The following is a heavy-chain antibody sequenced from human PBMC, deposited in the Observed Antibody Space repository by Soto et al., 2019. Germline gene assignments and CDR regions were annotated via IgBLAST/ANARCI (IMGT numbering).Heavy chain of an antibody. V-gene: IGHV4-34*02. CDR1: GASLSGYD. Sequence: VHLQQWGAGLLNPSETLSLTCAVYGASLSGYDWSWVRQPPGKGLQWIGEISQSGSTNYDPSLKSRVTISMDTSINQFSLRLRSVTVADTATYYCARDPNANAFDIWGRGTMVTVSS. CDR2: ISQSGST. J-gene: IGHJ3*02. CDR3: ARDPNANAFDI.